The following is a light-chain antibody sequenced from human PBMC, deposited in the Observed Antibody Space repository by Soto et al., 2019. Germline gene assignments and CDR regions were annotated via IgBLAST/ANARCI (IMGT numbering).Light chain of an antibody. CDR1: QSVSSY. J-gene: IGKJ5*01. Sequence: EIVLTQSPATLSLSPGERATLSCRASQSVSSYLAWYQQKPGQAPRLLIYDASNRATGIPDRFSASGSGTDLTLTISTLAPEHFAVYYCQQRSNWLITFGQGTRLEIK. CDR3: QQRSNWLIT. V-gene: IGKV3-11*01. CDR2: DAS.